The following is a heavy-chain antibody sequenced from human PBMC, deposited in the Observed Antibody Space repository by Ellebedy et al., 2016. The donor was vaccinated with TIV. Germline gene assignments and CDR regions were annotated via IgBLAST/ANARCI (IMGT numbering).Heavy chain of an antibody. CDR2: ISAYNGNT. D-gene: IGHD3-10*01. Sequence: ASVKVSCXASGGTFSSYAISWVRQAPGQGLEWMGWISAYNGNTNYAQKLQGRVTMTTDTSTSTAYMELRSLRSEDTAVYYCARDGMLRIRGVIGYWGQGTLVTVSS. V-gene: IGHV1-18*01. CDR3: ARDGMLRIRGVIGY. J-gene: IGHJ4*02. CDR1: GGTFSSYA.